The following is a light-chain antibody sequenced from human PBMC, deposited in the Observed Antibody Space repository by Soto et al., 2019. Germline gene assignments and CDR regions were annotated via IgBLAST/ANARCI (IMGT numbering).Light chain of an antibody. CDR2: FGS. Sequence: DTVMTQSPLSLPVTPGEPASISCSSSQSLLQSNGYNYLDWYLQKPGQSPQLLIYFGSYRASGVPDRFSGSGSGTDFTVKIRRVEAEDVGVDYCMQSQQSPPTFGNGTKVEI. CDR1: QSLLQSNGYNY. J-gene: IGKJ1*01. CDR3: MQSQQSPPT. V-gene: IGKV2-28*01.